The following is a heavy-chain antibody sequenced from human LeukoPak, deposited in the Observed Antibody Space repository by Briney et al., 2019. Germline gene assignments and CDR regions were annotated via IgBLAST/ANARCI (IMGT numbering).Heavy chain of an antibody. V-gene: IGHV1-2*02. CDR2: INPNSGGT. D-gene: IGHD6-19*01. CDR1: GYTFTGYY. Sequence: ASVKVSCKAPGYTFTGYYMHWVRQAPGQGLEWMGWINPNSGGTNYAQKFQGRVTMTRDTSISTAYMELSRLRSDDTAVYYCARGTGIAVAGVDYWGQGTLVTVSS. J-gene: IGHJ4*02. CDR3: ARGTGIAVAGVDY.